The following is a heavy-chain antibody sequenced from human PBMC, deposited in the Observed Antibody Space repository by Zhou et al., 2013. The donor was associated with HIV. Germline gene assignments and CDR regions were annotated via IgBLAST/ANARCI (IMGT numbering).Heavy chain of an antibody. Sequence: VQLVQSGAEVKKPGSSVRVSCKLSGGTFTNFGISWVRQAPGHGLEWMGGIIPIFNTTNYAPKFQGRVTIIVDESTSTGYMELRSLTSVDTAVYYCARDLRPYCMDVWGKGTTVTVSS. V-gene: IGHV1-69*12. CDR3: ARDLRPYCMDV. CDR1: GGTFTNFG. J-gene: IGHJ6*03. CDR2: IIPIFNTT.